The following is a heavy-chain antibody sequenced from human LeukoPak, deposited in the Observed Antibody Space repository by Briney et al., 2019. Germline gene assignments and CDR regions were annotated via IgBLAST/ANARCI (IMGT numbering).Heavy chain of an antibody. J-gene: IGHJ4*02. Sequence: PGGSLRLSCAASGFTFSSFWMSWVRQAPGKGLEWVANINQDGSGKYCVDSVKGRFTISRDNAKNSLYLQVNSLRAEDTAVYYCAGRPSSTIPWGQGTLVTVSS. D-gene: IGHD5/OR15-5a*01. CDR2: INQDGSGK. CDR1: GFTFSSFW. CDR3: AGRPSSTIP. V-gene: IGHV3-7*01.